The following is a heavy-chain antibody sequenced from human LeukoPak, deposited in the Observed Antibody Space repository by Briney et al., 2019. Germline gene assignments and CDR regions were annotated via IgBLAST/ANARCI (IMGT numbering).Heavy chain of an antibody. Sequence: SETLSLTCTVSGGSISSSAYYWVWIRQPPGKGLEWIGNIYYSGTTYYNPSLKGRVTISVDTSKNQFSLKLYSVTAADTAVYYCARKEIYPTWFDPWGQGTLLPVSS. V-gene: IGHV4-39*01. CDR1: GGSISSSAYY. CDR3: ARKEIYPTWFDP. J-gene: IGHJ5*02. CDR2: IYYSGTT.